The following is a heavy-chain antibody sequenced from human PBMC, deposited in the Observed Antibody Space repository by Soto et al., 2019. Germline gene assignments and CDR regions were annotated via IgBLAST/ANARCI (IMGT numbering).Heavy chain of an antibody. CDR3: ASTSIAAAGRGYYYYGMDV. CDR1: GGSISSGGYY. V-gene: IGHV4-31*02. D-gene: IGHD6-13*01. CDR2: IYYSGST. J-gene: IGHJ6*02. Sequence: SETLSLTCTVSGGSISSGGYYWSWIRQHPGKGLEWIGYIYYSGSTYYNPSLKSRVTISVDTSKNQFSLKLSSVTAADTAVYYCASTSIAAAGRGYYYYGMDVWGQGTTVTVSS.